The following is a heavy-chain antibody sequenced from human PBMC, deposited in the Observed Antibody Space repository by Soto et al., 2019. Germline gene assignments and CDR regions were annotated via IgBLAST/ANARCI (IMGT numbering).Heavy chain of an antibody. CDR2: ISSSSYI. D-gene: IGHD3-9*01. CDR1: GFTFSSYS. V-gene: IGHV3-21*01. J-gene: IGHJ6*03. Sequence: GGSLRLSCAASGFTFSSYSMNWVRQAPGKGLEWVSSISSSSYIYYADSVKGRFTISRDNAKNSLYLQMNSLRAEDTAVYYCARVTPYYDILTGYYNSYYYYYMDVWGKGTTVTVSS. CDR3: ARVTPYYDILTGYYNSYYYYYMDV.